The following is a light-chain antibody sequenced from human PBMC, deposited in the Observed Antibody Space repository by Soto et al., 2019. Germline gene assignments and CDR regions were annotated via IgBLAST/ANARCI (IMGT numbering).Light chain of an antibody. V-gene: IGKV3-11*01. J-gene: IGKJ1*01. CDR3: QQRSNWPPT. CDR1: QSVSSY. Sequence: EIVLTQSPATLSLSPGERATLSCSASQSVSSYLAWYRQKPGQAPRLLIYDASNRATGIPARFSGSGSGTDFTLTISSLEPEDFAVYYCQQRSNWPPTFGQGTKVEIK. CDR2: DAS.